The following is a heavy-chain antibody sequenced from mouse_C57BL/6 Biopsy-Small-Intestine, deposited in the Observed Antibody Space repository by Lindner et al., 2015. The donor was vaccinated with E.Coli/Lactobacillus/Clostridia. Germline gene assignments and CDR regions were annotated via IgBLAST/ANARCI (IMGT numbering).Heavy chain of an antibody. CDR2: IEPKSGVT. V-gene: IGHV1-66*01. CDR1: GNIFTGYY. D-gene: IGHD2-3*01. J-gene: IGHJ1*01. Sequence: SVKVSCKDSGNIFTGYYVHWVRQAPGQGLEWMAWIEPKSGVTHYAQKFQGRVTVTRDTSVNTFDMELSSLRSDDTAMYYCARDVNARSYDIWGQGTMVTVSS. CDR3: ARDVNARSYDI.